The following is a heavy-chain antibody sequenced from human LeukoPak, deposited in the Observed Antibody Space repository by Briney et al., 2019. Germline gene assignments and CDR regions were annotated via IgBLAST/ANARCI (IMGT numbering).Heavy chain of an antibody. CDR3: QQWLVKGYYYYYYMDV. D-gene: IGHD6-19*01. V-gene: IGHV3-15*01. CDR1: GFTFSNAW. CDR2: IKSKTDGGTT. J-gene: IGHJ6*03. Sequence: GGSLRLSCAASGFTFSNAWMSWVRQAPGKGLEWVGRIKSKTDGGTTDYAAPVKGRFTISRDDSKNTLYLQMNSLKTEDTAVYYCQQWLVKGYYYYYYMDVWGKGTTVTVSS.